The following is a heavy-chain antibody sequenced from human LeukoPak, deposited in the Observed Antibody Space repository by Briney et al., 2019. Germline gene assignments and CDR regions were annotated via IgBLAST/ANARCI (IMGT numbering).Heavy chain of an antibody. CDR1: GGSISSSNW. D-gene: IGHD3-10*01. Sequence: SGTLSLTCAVSGGSISSSNWWSWVRQPPGKGLEWIGEIYHSGSTNYNPSLKSRDTISVDKSKNQFSLKLSSVTAADTAVYYCARSHSYGSGSYYKNYYYYGMDVWGQGTTVTVSS. CDR3: ARSHSYGSGSYYKNYYYYGMDV. CDR2: IYHSGST. V-gene: IGHV4-4*02. J-gene: IGHJ6*02.